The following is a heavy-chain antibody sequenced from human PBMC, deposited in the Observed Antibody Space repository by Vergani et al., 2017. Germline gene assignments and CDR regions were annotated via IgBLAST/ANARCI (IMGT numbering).Heavy chain of an antibody. CDR2: IGVDGDR. Sequence: VESGGGLVQPGGSLRLSCTVSGFTFSSNDFHWVRQTAGKGLEWVSFIGVDGDRYYSDSVKGRFTISRDNGQSYLYLDMDNLRVEDTAVYYCAKDLGGCNSISCSYYMDVWGKGTTVTV. CDR3: AKDLGGCNSISCSYYMDV. D-gene: IGHD2/OR15-2a*01. J-gene: IGHJ6*03. CDR1: GFTFSSND. V-gene: IGHV3-13*01.